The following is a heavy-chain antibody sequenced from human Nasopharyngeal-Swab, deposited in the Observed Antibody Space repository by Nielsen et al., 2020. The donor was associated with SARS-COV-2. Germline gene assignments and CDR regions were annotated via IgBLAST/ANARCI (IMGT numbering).Heavy chain of an antibody. CDR2: IYTSGST. CDR3: ARDQWGSSSSPWFDP. Sequence: SETLSLTCTVSGGSISSCSYYWSWIRQPAGKGLEWIGRIYTSGSTNYNPSLKSRVTISVDTSKNQFSLKLSSVTAADTAVYYCARDQWGSSSSPWFDPWGQGTLVTVSS. CDR1: GGSISSCSYY. J-gene: IGHJ5*02. D-gene: IGHD6-6*01. V-gene: IGHV4-61*02.